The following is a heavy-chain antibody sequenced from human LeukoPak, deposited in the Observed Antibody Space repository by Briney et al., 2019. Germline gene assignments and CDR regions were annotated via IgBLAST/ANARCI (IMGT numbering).Heavy chain of an antibody. V-gene: IGHV3-53*04. Sequence: QPGGSLRLSCAASGFTVSSNYMSWVRQAPGKGLEWVSVIYSGGSTYYADSVKGRFTISRHNSKNTLYLQMNSLRSEDTAVYYCARGLSSSWYVDVDYWGQGTLVTVSS. CDR3: ARGLSSSWYVDVDY. J-gene: IGHJ4*02. CDR2: IYSGGST. CDR1: GFTVSSNY. D-gene: IGHD6-13*01.